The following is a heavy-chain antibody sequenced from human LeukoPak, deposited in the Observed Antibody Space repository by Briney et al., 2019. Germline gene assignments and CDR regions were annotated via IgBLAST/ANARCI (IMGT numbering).Heavy chain of an antibody. CDR1: GFTFSSYA. Sequence: GRSLGLSCAASGFTFSSYAMHWVRQAPGKGLEWVAVISYDGSNKYYADSVKGRFTISRDNSKNTLYLQMNSLRAEDTAVYYCARVPNRYCSSTSCYHWFDPWGQGTLVTVSS. CDR2: ISYDGSNK. V-gene: IGHV3-30-3*01. CDR3: ARVPNRYCSSTSCYHWFDP. J-gene: IGHJ5*02. D-gene: IGHD2-2*01.